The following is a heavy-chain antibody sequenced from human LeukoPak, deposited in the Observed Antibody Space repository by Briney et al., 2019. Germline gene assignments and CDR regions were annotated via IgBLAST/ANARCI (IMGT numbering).Heavy chain of an antibody. CDR1: GYTFTSYY. Sequence: ASVKVSCKASGYTFTSYYMHWVRQAPGQGLEWMGIINPSGGSTSYAQKFQGRVTMTRDTSTSTVYMELSSLRSEDTAVYCCARCQWGITGTTMSCFDYWGQGTLVTVSS. J-gene: IGHJ4*02. CDR3: ARCQWGITGTTMSCFDY. CDR2: INPSGGST. V-gene: IGHV1-46*01. D-gene: IGHD1-20*01.